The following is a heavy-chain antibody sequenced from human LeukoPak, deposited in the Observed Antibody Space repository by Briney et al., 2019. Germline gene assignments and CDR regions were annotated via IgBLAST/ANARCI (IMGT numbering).Heavy chain of an antibody. V-gene: IGHV2-5*02. CDR1: GFSLSTSGVG. D-gene: IGHD3-10*01. J-gene: IGHJ5*02. Sequence: SGPTLGNHTQTLTLTCTFSGFSLSTSGVGVGWIRQPPGKALQWLALIYWDDEKYYSPSLKSRLSISRDTSRNRVVLTMTNMDPLDTGTYFCAHSYYFGSRSYYNVWFAPWGLGTLVSVSS. CDR3: AHSYYFGSRSYYNVWFAP. CDR2: IYWDDEK.